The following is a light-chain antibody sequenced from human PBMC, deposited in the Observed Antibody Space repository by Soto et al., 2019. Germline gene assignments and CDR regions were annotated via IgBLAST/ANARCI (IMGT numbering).Light chain of an antibody. V-gene: IGKV3-15*01. CDR2: GAS. CDR1: QSSSIN. J-gene: IGKJ2*01. Sequence: EIVMTQSPATLSLSPGERATLSCRASQSSSINLAWYQQKPGQAPRLLIYGASTRATGVPARFSGSGSGTEFTLTISSLQSEDCAVYYCQQYNNWPPNTFGQGTKLEI. CDR3: QQYNNWPPNT.